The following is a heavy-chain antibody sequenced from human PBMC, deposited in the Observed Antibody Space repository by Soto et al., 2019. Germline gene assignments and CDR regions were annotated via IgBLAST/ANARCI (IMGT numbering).Heavy chain of an antibody. CDR3: AGERGSFDT. J-gene: IGHJ4*02. CDR1: GGSLSDYH. V-gene: IGHV4-34*01. Sequence: SETLSLTCAVHGGSLSDYHWSWIRQSPGKGLEWIGEISHSGDTNYNPSLKGRLSISLDTSNKQFSVRLSSVTAADTAVYYCAGERGSFDTWGQGTQVTVSS. CDR2: ISHSGDT. D-gene: IGHD3-16*01.